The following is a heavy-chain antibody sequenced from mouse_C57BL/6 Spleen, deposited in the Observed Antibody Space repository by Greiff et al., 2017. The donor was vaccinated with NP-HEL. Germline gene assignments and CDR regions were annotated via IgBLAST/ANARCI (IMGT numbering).Heavy chain of an antibody. V-gene: IGHV1-80*01. CDR2: IYPGDGDT. CDR1: GYAFSSYW. Sequence: VKLQESGAELVKPGASVKISCKASGYAFSSYWMNWVKQRPGKGLEWIGQIYPGDGDTNYNGKFKGKATLTADKSSSTAYMQLSSLTSEDSAVYFCARNYYGYDGWFAYWGQGTLVTVSA. D-gene: IGHD2-2*01. J-gene: IGHJ3*01. CDR3: ARNYYGYDGWFAY.